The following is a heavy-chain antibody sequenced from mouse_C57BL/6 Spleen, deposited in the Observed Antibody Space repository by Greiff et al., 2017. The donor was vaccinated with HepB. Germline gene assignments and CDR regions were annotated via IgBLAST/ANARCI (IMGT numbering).Heavy chain of an antibody. J-gene: IGHJ4*01. CDR2: INYDGSST. V-gene: IGHV5-16*01. D-gene: IGHD1-1*01. CDR3: ARGAFYGSSPYYAMDY. Sequence: EVQLVESEGGLVQPGSSMKLSCTASGFTFSDYYMAWVRQVPEKGLEWVANINYDGSSTYYLDSLKSRFIISRDNAKNILYLQMSSLKSEDTATYYCARGAFYGSSPYYAMDYWGQGTSVTVSS. CDR1: GFTFSDYY.